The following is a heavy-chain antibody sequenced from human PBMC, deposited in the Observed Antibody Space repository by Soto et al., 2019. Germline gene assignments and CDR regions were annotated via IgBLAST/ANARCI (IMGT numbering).Heavy chain of an antibody. CDR3: ARDRGTRAPNNWFDP. J-gene: IGHJ5*02. CDR1: GFTFSSYS. Sequence: EVHLVESGGGLVQPGGSLRLSCAASGFTFSSYSMNWVRQAPGKGLEWISYISSSSTIYYADSVKGRFTISRDNAKNSLYLQMNSLRDEDTAVYYCARDRGTRAPNNWFDPWGQGTLVTVSS. D-gene: IGHD3-10*01. V-gene: IGHV3-48*02. CDR2: ISSSSTI.